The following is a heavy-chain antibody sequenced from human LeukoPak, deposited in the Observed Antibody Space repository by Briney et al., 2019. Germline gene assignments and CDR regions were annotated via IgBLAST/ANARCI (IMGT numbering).Heavy chain of an antibody. CDR2: ISSSSSYI. J-gene: IGHJ4*02. V-gene: IGHV3-21*01. D-gene: IGHD1-14*01. Sequence: KSGGSLRLSCAASGFTFSSYSMNWVRQAPGKGLEWVSSISSSSSYIYYADSVKGRFTISRDNAKNSLYLQMNSLRAEDTAVYYCARLMTKPRAFDYWGQGTLVTVSS. CDR3: ARLMTKPRAFDY. CDR1: GFTFSSYS.